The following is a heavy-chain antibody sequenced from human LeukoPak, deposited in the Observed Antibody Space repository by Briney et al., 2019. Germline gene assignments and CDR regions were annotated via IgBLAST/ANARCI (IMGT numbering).Heavy chain of an antibody. J-gene: IGHJ5*02. CDR1: GGSFSGYY. CDR3: ARSSGWHEGWFDP. V-gene: IGHV4-34*01. Sequence: SETLSLTCAVYGGSFSGYYWSWIRQPPGKGLEWIGEINHSGSTNHNPSLKSRVTISVDTSKNQFSLKLSSVTAADTAVYYCARSSGWHEGWFDPWGQGTLVTVSS. D-gene: IGHD6-19*01. CDR2: INHSGST.